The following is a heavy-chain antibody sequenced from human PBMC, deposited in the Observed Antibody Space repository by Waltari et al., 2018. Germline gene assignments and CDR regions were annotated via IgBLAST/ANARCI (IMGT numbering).Heavy chain of an antibody. CDR2: IYYSGVT. D-gene: IGHD1-7*01. J-gene: IGHJ3*02. CDR1: GDSLSSNLF. CDR3: ARVLTTGTVAFDI. Sequence: QVQLRESGPGLVKPSETLSLTCVISGDSLSSNLFWGWIRQSPEKGLEWIGNIYYSGVTYYSPFLNSRVFISIDTPRRQFSLKLTSVTAADTAVYYCARVLTTGTVAFDIWGQGTLVTVSS. V-gene: IGHV4-38-2*01.